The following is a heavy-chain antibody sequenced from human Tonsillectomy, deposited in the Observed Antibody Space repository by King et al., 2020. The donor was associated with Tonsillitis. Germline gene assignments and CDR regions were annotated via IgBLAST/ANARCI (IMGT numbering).Heavy chain of an antibody. CDR1: GFTFDDYA. V-gene: IGHV3-9*03. D-gene: IGHD3-22*01. Sequence: DVQLVESGGGLVQPGRSLRLSCAASGFTFDDYAMHWVRQAPGKGLEWVSGISWNSGGIGYADSVKGRFTISRDNTKNSLYLQMDSLRAEDMALYYCAKDSSPNYFDSSGLDYWGQGTLVTVSS. CDR3: AKDSSPNYFDSSGLDY. J-gene: IGHJ4*02. CDR2: ISWNSGGI.